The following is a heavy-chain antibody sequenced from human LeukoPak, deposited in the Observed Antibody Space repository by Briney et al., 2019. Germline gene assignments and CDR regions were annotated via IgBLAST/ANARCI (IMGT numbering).Heavy chain of an antibody. CDR1: GFTFSDYY. CDR3: ARVGATNYYYYMDV. J-gene: IGHJ6*03. V-gene: IGHV3-11*01. D-gene: IGHD1-26*01. CDR2: ISSSGSTI. Sequence: GGSLRLSCAASGFTFSDYYMSWIRQAPGKGLEWVSYISSSGSTIYYADSVKGRFPISRDNSRNTLYLQMNSLRADDTAIYYCARVGATNYYYYMDVWGKGTTVTISS.